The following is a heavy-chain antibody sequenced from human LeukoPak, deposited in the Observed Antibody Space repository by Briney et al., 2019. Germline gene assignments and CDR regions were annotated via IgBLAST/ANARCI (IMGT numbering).Heavy chain of an antibody. CDR1: GFIVSSNY. V-gene: IGHV3-53*01. D-gene: IGHD6-13*01. CDR2: IYSASST. Sequence: PGGSLRLSCAASGFIVSSNYMSWVRQAPGKGLEWLSVIYSASSTYYADSVKGRFTVSRDNSQNTLYLQMNSLRAEDTAVYYCARVGAALSGLDYWGQGTLVTVSS. CDR3: ARVGAALSGLDY. J-gene: IGHJ4*02.